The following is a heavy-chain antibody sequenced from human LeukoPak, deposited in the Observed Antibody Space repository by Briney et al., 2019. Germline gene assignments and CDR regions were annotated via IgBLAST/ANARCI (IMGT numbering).Heavy chain of an antibody. CDR3: ARQQRIRHCSEGVCTEGYDFDY. V-gene: IGHV3-23*01. J-gene: IGHJ4*02. CDR1: GFAFNMFA. CDR2: LSRGGSTT. Sequence: PGGSLRLSCAGTGFAFNMFAIDWVRQAPGKGLEWVSGLSRGGSTTNYADSVKGRFTISRDKSQNSVFLQLNSLRPEDTAVYYCARQQRIRHCSEGVCTEGYDFDYWGQGTLVTVSS. D-gene: IGHD2-15*01.